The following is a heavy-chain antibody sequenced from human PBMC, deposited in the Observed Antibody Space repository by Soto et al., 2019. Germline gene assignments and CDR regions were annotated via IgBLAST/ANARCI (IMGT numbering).Heavy chain of an antibody. V-gene: IGHV1-46*01. J-gene: IGHJ6*02. Sequence: ASVKVSCKASGYPFTTYYIHWVRQAPGQGPEWMGIINPGVGNTRYAQKFQGRVTMTTDTSTSTAYMELRSLRSDDTAVYYRARDRLSNEAYYYYYYGMDVWGQGTTVTVSS. D-gene: IGHD1-1*01. CDR2: INPGVGNT. CDR1: GYPFTTYY. CDR3: ARDRLSNEAYYYYYYGMDV.